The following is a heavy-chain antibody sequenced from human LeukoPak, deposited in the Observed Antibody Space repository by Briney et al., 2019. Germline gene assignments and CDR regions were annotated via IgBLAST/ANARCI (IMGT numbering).Heavy chain of an antibody. D-gene: IGHD4-17*01. CDR2: ISGSGGST. CDR3: AKDRGDYGDRLRFDP. CDR1: GFTFSSYA. J-gene: IGHJ5*02. Sequence: GGSLRLSCAASGFTFSSYAMSWVRQAPGKGLEWVSAISGSGGSTYYADSVKGRFTISRDNSKNTLYLQMNSLRAEDTAVYYCAKDRGDYGDRLRFDPWGQGTLVTVSS. V-gene: IGHV3-23*01.